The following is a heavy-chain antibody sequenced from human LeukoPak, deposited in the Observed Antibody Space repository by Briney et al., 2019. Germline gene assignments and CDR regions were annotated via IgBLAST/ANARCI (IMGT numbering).Heavy chain of an antibody. J-gene: IGHJ6*03. CDR2: IYYSGST. V-gene: IGHV4-59*01. Sequence: SETLSLTCTVPGGSISTYYWSWIRQPPGKGLEWTGYIYYSGSTNYNPSLKSRVTISVDTSKNQFSLKLSSVTAADTAVYYCARVLYGYSYGSDYYYYYMDVWGKGTTVTVSS. CDR1: GGSISTYY. CDR3: ARVLYGYSYGSDYYYYYMDV. D-gene: IGHD5-18*01.